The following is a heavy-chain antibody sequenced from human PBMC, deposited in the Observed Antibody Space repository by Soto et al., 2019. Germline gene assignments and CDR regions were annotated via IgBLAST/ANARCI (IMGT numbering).Heavy chain of an antibody. CDR2: ISSSSSYI. Sequence: GGSLRLSCAASGFTFSSYSMNWVRQAPGKGLEWVSSISSSSSYIYYEDSVKGRFTISRDNAKNSLYLQMNSLRAEDTAVYYCARGFSVAVAEFRGIPWGQGTLVTVSS. CDR3: ARGFSVAVAEFRGIP. D-gene: IGHD6-19*01. V-gene: IGHV3-21*01. J-gene: IGHJ5*02. CDR1: GFTFSSYS.